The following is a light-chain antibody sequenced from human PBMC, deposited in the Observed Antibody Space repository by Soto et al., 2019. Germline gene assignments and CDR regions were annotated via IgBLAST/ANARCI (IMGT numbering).Light chain of an antibody. Sequence: QSVLTQPPSASGTPGQRVTISCSGSSSNIGTNPVNWYQQVPGKAPKLLIYSDNQRPSGVPDRFSGSKSGTSASLAISGLQSEDEADFYCAAWDDSLIAWVFGGGTKVTVL. CDR2: SDN. J-gene: IGLJ3*02. CDR3: AAWDDSLIAWV. CDR1: SSNIGTNP. V-gene: IGLV1-44*01.